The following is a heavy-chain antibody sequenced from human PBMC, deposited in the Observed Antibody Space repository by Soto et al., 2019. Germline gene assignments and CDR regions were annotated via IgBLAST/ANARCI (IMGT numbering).Heavy chain of an antibody. V-gene: IGHV5-51*01. CDR2: VYPGDSDT. J-gene: IGHJ4*02. CDR1: GYTFTTYW. D-gene: IGHD5-12*01. CDR3: TRHRGPKGHSGYDYRIDY. Sequence: GESRKISCKGSGYTFTTYWIGWVRQVPGKGLEWMGIVYPGDSDTRYSPSFQGQVTISVDKSISTAFLQWSSLKASDTAMYYCTRHRGPKGHSGYDYRIDYWGQGTQVTVSS.